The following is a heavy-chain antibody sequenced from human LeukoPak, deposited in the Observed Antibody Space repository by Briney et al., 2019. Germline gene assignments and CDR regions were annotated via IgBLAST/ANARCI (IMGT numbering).Heavy chain of an antibody. V-gene: IGHV3-30*18. J-gene: IGHJ4*02. CDR3: AKALNYYGSGYYFDY. CDR2: ISYDGSNK. CDR1: GFNFSSYG. Sequence: PGRSLRLSCAASGFNFSSYGMHWVRQAPGKGLEWVVLISYDGSNKYFADSVKGRFTISRDNSKNTLYLQMNSLRPEDTAVYYCAKALNYYGSGYYFDYWGQGTLVTVSS. D-gene: IGHD3-10*01.